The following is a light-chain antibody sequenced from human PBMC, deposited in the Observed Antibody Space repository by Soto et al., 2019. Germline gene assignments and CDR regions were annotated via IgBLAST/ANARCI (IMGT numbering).Light chain of an antibody. CDR3: SSFRTCSVVL. Sequence: QSALTQPASVSGSPGQSVTISCTGTSSDVGGYNYVSWYQQHPGKAPKLVIYGVNYRPSGVSARFSGSKFQNTASLTISGRQAEDEADYYGSSFRTCSVVLFGGGTQVTV. V-gene: IGLV2-14*01. CDR2: GVN. CDR1: SSDVGGYNY. J-gene: IGLJ3*02.